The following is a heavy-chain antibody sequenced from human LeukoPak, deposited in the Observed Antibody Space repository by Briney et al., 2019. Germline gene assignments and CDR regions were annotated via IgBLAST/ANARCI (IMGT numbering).Heavy chain of an antibody. V-gene: IGHV3-74*01. Sequence: PGWALPLSCAAYGFSFSRYWMHWVRQAPGKGLVVVSRINSDGSSTSYADSVKGRFTISRDNAKNTLYLQMNSLRAEDTAVYYCSGYPYYYYMDVWGKGTTVTVYS. D-gene: IGHD6-25*01. CDR3: SGYPYYYYMDV. CDR2: INSDGSST. CDR1: GFSFSRYW. J-gene: IGHJ6*03.